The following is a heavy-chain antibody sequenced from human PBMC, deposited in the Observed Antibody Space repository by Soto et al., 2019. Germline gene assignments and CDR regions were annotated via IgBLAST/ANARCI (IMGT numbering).Heavy chain of an antibody. CDR1: GFTVSNKY. V-gene: IGHV3-53*01. CDR2: IYSGGNT. J-gene: IGHJ4*02. D-gene: IGHD6-13*01. Sequence: QSGGSLRLSCAASGFTVSNKYMRWVRQAPGKGLEWVSLIYSGGNTHYADSVKGRFTISRDDSKNTLYLQMNSLRVEDTAVYYCARDPPGIAASGAGGWGQGTLVTVSS. CDR3: ARDPPGIAASGAGG.